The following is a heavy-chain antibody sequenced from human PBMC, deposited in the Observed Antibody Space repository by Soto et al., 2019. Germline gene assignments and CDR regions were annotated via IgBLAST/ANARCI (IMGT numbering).Heavy chain of an antibody. Sequence: QVQLQESGPGLVKPSQTLSLTCTVSGGSISSGGYYWSWIRQHPGNGLEWIGYIYYSGSTYYNPSLKSRVTISVDTSKNQFSLKLSSVTAADTAVYYCARGYYDFWSGYFLWYFDLWGRGTLVTVSS. D-gene: IGHD3-3*01. J-gene: IGHJ2*01. CDR3: ARGYYDFWSGYFLWYFDL. CDR2: IYYSGST. CDR1: GGSISSGGYY. V-gene: IGHV4-31*03.